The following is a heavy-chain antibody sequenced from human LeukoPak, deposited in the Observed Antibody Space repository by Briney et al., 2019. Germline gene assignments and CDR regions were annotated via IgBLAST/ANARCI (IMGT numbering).Heavy chain of an antibody. J-gene: IGHJ4*02. V-gene: IGHV4-59*01. CDR2: IYYSGGT. Sequence: PSETLSLTCTVSGGSISSYYWSWIRQPPGKGLEWIGYIYYSGGTNYNPSLKSRVTISVDTSKNQFSLKLSSVTAADTAVYYCARDVIGTDYWGQGTLVTVSS. CDR3: ARDVIGTDY. CDR1: GGSISSYY. D-gene: IGHD1-1*01.